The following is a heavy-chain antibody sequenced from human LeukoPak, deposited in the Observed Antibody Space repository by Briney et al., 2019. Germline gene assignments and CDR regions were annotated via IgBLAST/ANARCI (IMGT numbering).Heavy chain of an antibody. D-gene: IGHD7-27*01. CDR2: ISWNSGSI. Sequence: GESLRLSCAAPGFTFDDYAMHWVRQAPGKGLEWVSGISWNSGSIGYADSVKGRFTTSRDNAKNSLYLQMNSLRAEDMALYYCAKADLGHGAFDIWGQGTMVTVSS. J-gene: IGHJ3*02. CDR1: GFTFDDYA. V-gene: IGHV3-9*03. CDR3: AKADLGHGAFDI.